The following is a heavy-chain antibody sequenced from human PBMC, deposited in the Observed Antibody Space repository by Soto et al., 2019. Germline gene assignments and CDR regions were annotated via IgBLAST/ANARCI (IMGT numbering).Heavy chain of an antibody. CDR2: IYYSGIT. J-gene: IGHJ4*02. CDR3: ARLDGNDFGGGPTQTGFSY. CDR1: GGSISSSSYY. D-gene: IGHD3-3*01. Sequence: QLQLHDSVPGLVKPSETLSLTCTVSGGSISSSSYYWGWIRQPPGKGLEWIGSIYYSGITYYNPSLCSRVTISVDTSKNQFSRKLSSVTAADTAVYYCARLDGNDFGGGPTQTGFSYSGQGTLVTVCS. V-gene: IGHV4-39*01.